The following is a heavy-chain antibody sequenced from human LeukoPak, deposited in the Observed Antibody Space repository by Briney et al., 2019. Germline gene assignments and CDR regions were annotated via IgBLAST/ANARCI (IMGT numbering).Heavy chain of an antibody. Sequence: GGSLRLSCAASGFTFSSYAMHWVRQAPGKGLEYVSAISSNGGSTYYANSVEGRFTIFRDNSKNTLYLQMGSLRDEDMAVYYCARSGYCSGGSCYVDYWGQGALVTVS. CDR3: ARSGYCSGGSCYVDY. V-gene: IGHV3-64*01. CDR2: ISSNGGST. CDR1: GFTFSSYA. J-gene: IGHJ4*02. D-gene: IGHD2-15*01.